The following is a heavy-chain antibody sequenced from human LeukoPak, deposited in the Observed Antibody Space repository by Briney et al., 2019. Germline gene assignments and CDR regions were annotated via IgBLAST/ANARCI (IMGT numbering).Heavy chain of an antibody. V-gene: IGHV3-21*01. CDR3: ASSVKGQLVHWFDP. CDR1: GFTFSSYS. Sequence: GGSLRLSCAASGFTFSSYSMNWVRQAPGKGLEGVSSISSSSSYIYYADSVKGRFTISRDNAKHSLYLQMNSLRAEDTAVYYCASSVKGQLVHWFDPWGQGTLVTVSS. D-gene: IGHD6-6*01. J-gene: IGHJ5*02. CDR2: ISSSSSYI.